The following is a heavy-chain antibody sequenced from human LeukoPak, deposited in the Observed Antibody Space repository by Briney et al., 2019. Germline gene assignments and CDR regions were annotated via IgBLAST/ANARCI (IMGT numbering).Heavy chain of an antibody. Sequence: GGSLRLSCAASGFTVSSNYMSWVRQAPGKGLEWVSVIYSGGSTYYADSVKGRFTISRDNSKNTLYLQMNSLRAEGTAVYYCARDSLVTAAFDIWGQGTMVTVSS. CDR3: ARDSLVTAAFDI. CDR2: IYSGGST. V-gene: IGHV3-53*01. J-gene: IGHJ3*02. CDR1: GFTVSSNY. D-gene: IGHD2-21*02.